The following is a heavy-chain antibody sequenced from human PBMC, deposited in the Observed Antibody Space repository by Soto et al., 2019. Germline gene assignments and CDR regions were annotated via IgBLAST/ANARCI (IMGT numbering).Heavy chain of an antibody. Sequence: LQMLSVTKTVAEGTSIPYGGSCIIQTPGKGLEWIGYIYYSGNTEYNPSLKSRVTISLDRSKNQFSLSLTSVTAADTAVYYCAREHRAETYYGMDVWSQRPTVTVSS. V-gene: IGHV4-59*12. D-gene: IGHD6-19*01. J-gene: IGHJ6*02. CDR2: IYYSGNT. CDR1: EGTSIPYG. CDR3: AREHRAETYYGMDV.